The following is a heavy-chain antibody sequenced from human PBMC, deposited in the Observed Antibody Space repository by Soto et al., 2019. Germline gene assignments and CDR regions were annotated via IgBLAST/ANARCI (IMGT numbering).Heavy chain of an antibody. Sequence: GESLKISCKGSGYSFTSYKIGWVRQMTGKGLEWMRIIYPCDSDTRYSPSFQGQVTISADKYTSTAYLQWSSLKASDTAMYYCARHATYYDILSGYYFDYWGQGTLVTVSS. V-gene: IGHV5-51*01. CDR1: GYSFTSYK. J-gene: IGHJ4*02. CDR2: IYPCDSDT. CDR3: ARHATYYDILSGYYFDY. D-gene: IGHD3-9*01.